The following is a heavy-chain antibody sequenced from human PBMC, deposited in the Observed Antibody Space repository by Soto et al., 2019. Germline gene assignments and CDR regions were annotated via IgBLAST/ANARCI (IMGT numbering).Heavy chain of an antibody. CDR1: GYTFSSYY. J-gene: IGHJ6*02. V-gene: IGHV1-46*01. CDR2: INPTGGST. Sequence: GASVKVSCKASGYTFSSYYMHWVRQAPGQGLEWMGIINPTGGSTTYAQKFQGRVTMTRDTSTSTVYMELSSLRSEDTAVYYCARGDIVAIFGMDVWGQGTTVTVSS. D-gene: IGHD5-12*01. CDR3: ARGDIVAIFGMDV.